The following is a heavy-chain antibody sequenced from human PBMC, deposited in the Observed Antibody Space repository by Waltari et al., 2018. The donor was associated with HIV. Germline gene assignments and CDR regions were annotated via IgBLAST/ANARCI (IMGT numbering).Heavy chain of an antibody. J-gene: IGHJ4*02. CDR1: GFTVSSNY. CDR3: ASIRSGYYYYFDY. V-gene: IGHV3-53*02. CDR2: IYSGGST. Sequence: EVQLVETGGGLIQPGGSLRLSCAASGFTVSSNYMSWVRQAPGKGREWGAGIYSGGSTYYADSVKGLFTIARDHSKNTLYRQMNSRGAEDTAVYYCASIRSGYYYYFDYWGQGTLVTVSS. D-gene: IGHD3-22*01.